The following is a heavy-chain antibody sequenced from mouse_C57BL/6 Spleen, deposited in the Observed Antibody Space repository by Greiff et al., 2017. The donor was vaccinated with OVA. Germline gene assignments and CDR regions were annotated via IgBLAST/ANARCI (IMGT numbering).Heavy chain of an antibody. Sequence: QVQLKESGAELVKPGASVKMSCKASGYTFTTYPIEWMKQNHGKSLEWIGNFHPYNDDTKYNEKFKGKATLTVEKSSSTVYLELSRLTSDDSAVYYCARCGDYDDYAMDYWGQGTSVTVSS. D-gene: IGHD2-4*01. V-gene: IGHV1-47*01. CDR2: FHPYNDDT. J-gene: IGHJ4*01. CDR1: GYTFTTYP. CDR3: ARCGDYDDYAMDY.